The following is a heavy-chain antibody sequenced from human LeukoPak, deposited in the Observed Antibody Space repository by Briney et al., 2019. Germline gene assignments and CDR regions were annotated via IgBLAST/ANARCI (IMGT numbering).Heavy chain of an antibody. Sequence: PGGSLRLSCAASGFTFSSYAMSWVRQAPGKGLEWVSAISGSGGSTYYADSVKGRFTISRDNSKNTLYLQMNSLRAEDTAVYYCAKAQPPYYDFWSGSKEYYYYNGMDVWGQGTTVTVSS. J-gene: IGHJ6*02. CDR3: AKAQPPYYDFWSGSKEYYYYNGMDV. D-gene: IGHD3-3*01. V-gene: IGHV3-23*01. CDR1: GFTFSSYA. CDR2: ISGSGGST.